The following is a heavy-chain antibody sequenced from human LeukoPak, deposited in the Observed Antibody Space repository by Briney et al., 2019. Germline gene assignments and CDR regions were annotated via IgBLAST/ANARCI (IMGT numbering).Heavy chain of an antibody. CDR1: GFTFSDCS. J-gene: IGHJ5*02. CDR3: TRDAGTYNWLYP. Sequence: PGGSLRLSCAASGFTFSDCSIHWVRQASGKGLEWVGLIDKKTKNYETAYAASVRGRFTISRDDSQNTAYLQMYSLETEDTALYYCTRDAGTYNWLYPWGQGTLVTVSS. V-gene: IGHV3-73*01. D-gene: IGHD1-26*01. CDR2: IDKKTKNYET.